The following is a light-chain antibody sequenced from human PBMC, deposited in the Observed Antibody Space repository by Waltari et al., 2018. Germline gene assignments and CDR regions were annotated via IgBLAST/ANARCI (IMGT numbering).Light chain of an antibody. CDR1: QSVSRF. CDR3: QHHVRLPAT. Sequence: EIVLTQSPGPLSLSPGERATLSCRASQSVSRFLAWYQQKPGQAPRLLIYAASNRAAGIPDRFSGSGSGTDFSLTISRLELEDFAVYYCQHHVRLPATFGQGTKVEIK. V-gene: IGKV3-20*01. CDR2: AAS. J-gene: IGKJ1*01.